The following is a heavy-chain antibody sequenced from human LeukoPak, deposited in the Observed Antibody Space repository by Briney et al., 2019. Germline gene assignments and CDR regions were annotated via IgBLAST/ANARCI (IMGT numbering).Heavy chain of an antibody. V-gene: IGHV4-59*01. CDR2: VYYRGRT. CDR3: ARWYCTSGTCYFLDY. CDR1: GTSISSYY. Sequence: SETLSLTCTVSGTSISSYYWSWVRQPPERGLEYIGHVYYRGRTDYNPSLKSRVTISIDTSKNQFSLKLNSVTAADTAVYYCARWYCTSGTCYFLDYWGQGTLVTVSS. D-gene: IGHD2-2*01. J-gene: IGHJ4*02.